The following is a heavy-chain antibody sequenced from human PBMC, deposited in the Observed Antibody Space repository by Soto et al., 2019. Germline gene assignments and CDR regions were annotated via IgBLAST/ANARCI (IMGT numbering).Heavy chain of an antibody. V-gene: IGHV1-69*02. J-gene: IGHJ4*02. CDR2: IIPILGIA. CDR1: GGTFSSYT. CDR3: ASVIGATENRRDY. D-gene: IGHD2-21*01. Sequence: QVQLVQSGAEVKKPGSSVKVSCKASGGTFSSYTISWVRQAPGQGLEWMGRIIPILGIANYAQKFQGRVTITADKSTSTAYMELSSLRSADTAVYYCASVIGATENRRDYWGQGTLVTVSS.